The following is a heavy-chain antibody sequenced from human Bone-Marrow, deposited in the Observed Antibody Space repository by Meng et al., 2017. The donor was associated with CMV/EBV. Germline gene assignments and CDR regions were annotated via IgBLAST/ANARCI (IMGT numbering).Heavy chain of an antibody. Sequence: GESLKISCAASGFTFSSYWMSWVRQAPGKGLEWVANIKQDGSEKYYVDSVKGRFTISRDNAKNSLYLQMNSLRAEDTAVYYCARTGTVGATFGYWGQGTLVTVSS. CDR1: GFTFSSYW. CDR2: IKQDGSEK. D-gene: IGHD1-26*01. J-gene: IGHJ4*02. CDR3: ARTGTVGATFGY. V-gene: IGHV3-7*01.